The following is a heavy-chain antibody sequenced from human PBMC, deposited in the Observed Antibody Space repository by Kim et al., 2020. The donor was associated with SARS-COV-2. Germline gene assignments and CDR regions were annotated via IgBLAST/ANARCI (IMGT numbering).Heavy chain of an antibody. V-gene: IGHV3-33*05. Sequence: GGSLRLSCAASGFTFSSYGMHWVRQAPGKGLEWVAVISYDGSNKYYADSVKGRFTISIDNSKNTLYLQMNSLRAEDTAVYYCARDPELTIAVAGDWGQGTLVTVSS. D-gene: IGHD6-19*01. CDR1: GFTFSSYG. J-gene: IGHJ4*02. CDR3: ARDPELTIAVAGD. CDR2: ISYDGSNK.